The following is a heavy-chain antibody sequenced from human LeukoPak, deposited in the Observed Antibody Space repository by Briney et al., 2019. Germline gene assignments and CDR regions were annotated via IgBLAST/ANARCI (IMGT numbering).Heavy chain of an antibody. J-gene: IGHJ4*02. CDR1: GFTFSSCG. CDR3: ATETIGRHYDY. Sequence: GGSLRLSCAASGFTFSSCGFNWVRQAPGKGLEWVSSIGPTGSDRYYADSVRGRFTISRDNAKNSMYLQMDSLRDEDTAVYYCATETIGRHYDYWGQGTLLTVSS. V-gene: IGHV3-21*01. D-gene: IGHD1-14*01. CDR2: IGPTGSDR.